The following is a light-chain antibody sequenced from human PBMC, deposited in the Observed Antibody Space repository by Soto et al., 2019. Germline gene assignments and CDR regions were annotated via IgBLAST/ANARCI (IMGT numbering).Light chain of an antibody. V-gene: IGKV1-5*03. CDR3: QQYHIYSGT. J-gene: IGKJ1*01. Sequence: DIQITQSPSTLSSSVGDRVTITCLSSQTIDSLLAWYQQRPGKPPNLLIYKASTLASGVPSRFSGSGSGTEFTLTINSLQPDDFATYYCQQYHIYSGTFGQGTKVDIK. CDR1: QTIDSL. CDR2: KAS.